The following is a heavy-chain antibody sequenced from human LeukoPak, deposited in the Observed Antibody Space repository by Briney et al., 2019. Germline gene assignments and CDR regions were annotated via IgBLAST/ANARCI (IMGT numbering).Heavy chain of an antibody. J-gene: IGHJ5*02. V-gene: IGHV4-34*01. Sequence: TNYNPSLKSRVTISVDTSNNQFSLKLSSVTAADTAVYYCARDSIYDFWSGYRRYNWFDPWGQGTLVTVSS. D-gene: IGHD3-3*01. CDR3: ARDSIYDFWSGYRRYNWFDP. CDR2: T.